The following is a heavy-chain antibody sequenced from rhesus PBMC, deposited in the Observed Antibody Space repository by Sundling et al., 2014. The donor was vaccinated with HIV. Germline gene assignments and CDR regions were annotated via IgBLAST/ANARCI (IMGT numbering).Heavy chain of an antibody. CDR3: AKDKTHYDSAYYHYFDY. CDR2: INSGGGST. Sequence: EVQLVETGGGLVQPGGSLKLSCAASGFTFSNYGMSWVRQAPGKGLEWVSAINSGGGSTYYADSVKGRFTISRDNSKNTLSLQMNSLRAEDTAVYYCAKDKTHYDSAYYHYFDYWGQGVLVTVSS. CDR1: GFTFSNYG. V-gene: IGHV3S42*01. J-gene: IGHJ4*01. D-gene: IGHD3-28*01.